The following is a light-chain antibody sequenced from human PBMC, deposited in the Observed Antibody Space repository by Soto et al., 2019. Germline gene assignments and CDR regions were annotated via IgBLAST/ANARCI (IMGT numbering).Light chain of an antibody. Sequence: QSVLTQPRSVSGSPGQSVTISCNGTSSDVGGYNYVSWYQHHPGKAPKVMIYDVSRRPSGVPDRFSGSKSGNTASLTISGLLAEDEADYYCCSYAGSYTEVFGTGTKVTVL. CDR2: DVS. CDR3: CSYAGSYTEV. J-gene: IGLJ1*01. CDR1: SSDVGGYNY. V-gene: IGLV2-11*01.